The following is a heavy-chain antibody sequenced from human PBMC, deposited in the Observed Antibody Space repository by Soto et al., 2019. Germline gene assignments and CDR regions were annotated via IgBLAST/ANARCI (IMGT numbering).Heavy chain of an antibody. V-gene: IGHV1-69*06. J-gene: IGHJ4*02. CDR3: ARGGALSTSWYWGDGLDS. CDR2: IIPVFGTP. D-gene: IGHD2-2*01. Sequence: QVHLEQSGSEVKKSGSSVKVSCKASGNSFSSHAITWVRQAPGHGLEWMGGIIPVFGTPSYAQKFQGRVTITADKSTNTSYMELMSPRSAETAVYYCARGGALSTSWYWGDGLDSWGQGAQVTVAS. CDR1: GNSFSSHA.